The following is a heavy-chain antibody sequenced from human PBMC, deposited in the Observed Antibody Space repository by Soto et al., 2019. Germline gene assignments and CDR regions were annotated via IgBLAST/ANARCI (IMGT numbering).Heavy chain of an antibody. D-gene: IGHD1-26*01. Sequence: ASETLSLTCTVSGGSISRYYWSWIRQPPGTGLEWIGYIYYSGTTSYNPSLKSRVTMSVDTPKNQFSLILSSVTAADTAVYYCATESYGLYYYYMDVWGKGTTVTVSS. CDR1: GGSISRYY. J-gene: IGHJ6*03. CDR2: IYYSGTT. CDR3: ATESYGLYYYYMDV. V-gene: IGHV4-59*01.